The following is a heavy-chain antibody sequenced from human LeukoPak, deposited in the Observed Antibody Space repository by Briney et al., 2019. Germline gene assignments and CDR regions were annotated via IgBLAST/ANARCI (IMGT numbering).Heavy chain of an antibody. Sequence: GGSLRLSCAASGFTFSSYAMSWVRQAPGKGLEWVSAISGSGGSTYYADSVKGRFTISRDNSKNTLYLQMNSLRAEDTAVYYCAKDGSTTSGTYYDYWGQGTLVTVSP. D-gene: IGHD3-10*01. CDR3: AKDGSTTSGTYYDY. V-gene: IGHV3-23*01. CDR2: ISGSGGST. J-gene: IGHJ4*02. CDR1: GFTFSSYA.